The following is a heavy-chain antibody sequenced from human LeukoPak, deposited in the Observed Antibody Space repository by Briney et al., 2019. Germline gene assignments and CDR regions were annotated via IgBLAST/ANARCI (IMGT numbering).Heavy chain of an antibody. CDR2: IKQDGSEK. J-gene: IGHJ4*02. Sequence: GGSLRLSCAASGFTFSSYWMSWVRQAPGKGLEWVANIKQDGSEKYYVDSVKGRFTISRDNAKNSLYLQMNSLRAEDTAVYYCARDLRGFGDPMEYFDYWGQGTLVTVSS. CDR1: GFTFSSYW. D-gene: IGHD3-10*01. CDR3: ARDLRGFGDPMEYFDY. V-gene: IGHV3-7*03.